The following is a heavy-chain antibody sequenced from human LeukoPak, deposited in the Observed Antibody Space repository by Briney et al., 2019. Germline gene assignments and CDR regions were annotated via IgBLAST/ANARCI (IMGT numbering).Heavy chain of an antibody. Sequence: PGGSLRLSCAASGFTYSSYWMTWVRQAPGKGLEWVANIKEDGSQKYYVDSVKGRFTISRDNAKNTLYLQMNSLRAEDTAVYYCAKDSAWVWAQFDYWGQGTLVTVSS. V-gene: IGHV3-7*03. J-gene: IGHJ4*02. CDR3: AKDSAWVWAQFDY. CDR2: IKEDGSQK. D-gene: IGHD3-10*01. CDR1: GFTYSSYW.